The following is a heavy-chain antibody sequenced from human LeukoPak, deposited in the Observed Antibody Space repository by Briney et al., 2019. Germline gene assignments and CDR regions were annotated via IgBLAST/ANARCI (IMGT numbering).Heavy chain of an antibody. Sequence: HGGSLRLSCAAPGFTFSSYEMNWFRQAPGKGLEWVSYISSRDSIIYYENTLKGRFTISRDNAKNSMYLQMNSLRGEDTAVYYCASTADYYDSSGTPQGFDPWGQGTLVTVSS. V-gene: IGHV3-48*03. J-gene: IGHJ5*02. CDR1: GFTFSSYE. CDR2: ISSRDSII. CDR3: ASTADYYDSSGTPQGFDP. D-gene: IGHD3-22*01.